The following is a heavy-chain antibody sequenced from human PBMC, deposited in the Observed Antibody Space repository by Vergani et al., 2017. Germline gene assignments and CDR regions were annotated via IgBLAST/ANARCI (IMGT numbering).Heavy chain of an antibody. CDR2: IYYSGST. D-gene: IGHD5-18*01. CDR3: ARHLYSYGLLGPNLDY. Sequence: QVQLQESGPGLVKPSETLSLTCTVSVGSISSYYWSWIRQPPGKGLEWIGYIYYSGSTNYNPSLKSRVTISVDTSKNQFSLKLSPVTAADTAVYYCARHLYSYGLLGPNLDYWGQGTLVTVSS. CDR1: VGSISSYY. V-gene: IGHV4-59*08. J-gene: IGHJ4*02.